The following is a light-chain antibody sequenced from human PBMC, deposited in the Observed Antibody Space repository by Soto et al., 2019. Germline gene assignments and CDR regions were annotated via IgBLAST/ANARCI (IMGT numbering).Light chain of an antibody. J-gene: IGLJ3*02. V-gene: IGLV2-23*01. CDR3: CSYAGRSTPLV. CDR2: DAS. CDR1: SSDVGSYNL. Sequence: QSALTQPASVSGSPGQSSTSSCTGTSSDVGSYNLVSWYQQHADKAPKLMIYDASNRPSGISNRFSGSKAGSTASLTVSGLQAEDEAYYYCCSYAGRSTPLVFGGGTKLTVL.